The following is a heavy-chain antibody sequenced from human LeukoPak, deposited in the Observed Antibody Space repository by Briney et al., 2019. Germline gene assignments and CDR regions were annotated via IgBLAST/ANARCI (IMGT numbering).Heavy chain of an antibody. Sequence: PSETLSLTCAVYGGSFSGYYWSWIRQPPGKGLEWIGEINHSGSTNYNPSLKSRVTISVDTSKNQFSLKLSSVTAADTAVYYCARGRKYSGYDFDYYYYMDVWDKGTTVTVSS. V-gene: IGHV4-34*01. CDR2: INHSGST. CDR3: ARGRKYSGYDFDYYYYMDV. D-gene: IGHD5-12*01. J-gene: IGHJ6*03. CDR1: GGSFSGYY.